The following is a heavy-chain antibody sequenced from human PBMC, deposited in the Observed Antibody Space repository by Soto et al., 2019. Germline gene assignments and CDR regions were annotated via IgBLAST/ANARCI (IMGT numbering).Heavy chain of an antibody. CDR2: ISSSSSYI. V-gene: IGHV3-21*01. CDR3: ARGSYGDYVEGASDY. J-gene: IGHJ4*02. CDR1: GFTFSSYS. Sequence: GGSLRLSCAASGFTFSSYSMNWVRQAPGKGLEWVSSISSSSSYIYYADSVKGRFTISRDNAKNSLYLQMNSLRAEDTAVYYCARGSYGDYVEGASDYWGQGTLVTVSS. D-gene: IGHD4-17*01.